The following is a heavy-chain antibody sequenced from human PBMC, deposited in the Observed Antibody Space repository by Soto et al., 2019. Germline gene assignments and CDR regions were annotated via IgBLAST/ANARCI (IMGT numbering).Heavy chain of an antibody. D-gene: IGHD6-19*01. CDR1: GYTFTSYA. CDR2: INAGNGNT. Sequence: ASVKVSCKASGYTFTSYAMHWVRQSPGQRLEWMGWINAGNGNTKYSQKFQGRVTITRDTSASTAYMELSSLRSEDTAVYYCARGVAVAWFDYWGQGTLVTVSS. J-gene: IGHJ4*02. V-gene: IGHV1-3*01. CDR3: ARGVAVAWFDY.